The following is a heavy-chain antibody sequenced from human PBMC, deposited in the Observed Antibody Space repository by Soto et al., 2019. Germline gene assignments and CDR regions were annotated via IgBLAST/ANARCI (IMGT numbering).Heavy chain of an antibody. Sequence: QVQLQESGPGLVKPSQTLSLTCTVSGRSISSVNYYWSWIRQPPGKGLEWIGYIYYSGNTYYNPSLKSRVTISVDTSKNQFSLKLSSVTAADTAVYYCDRYGSGDCNDGTCYSLFDYWGQGTLVTVSS. CDR3: DRYGSGDCNDGTCYSLFDY. D-gene: IGHD2-15*01. CDR2: IYYSGNT. V-gene: IGHV4-30-4*01. CDR1: GRSISSVNYY. J-gene: IGHJ4*02.